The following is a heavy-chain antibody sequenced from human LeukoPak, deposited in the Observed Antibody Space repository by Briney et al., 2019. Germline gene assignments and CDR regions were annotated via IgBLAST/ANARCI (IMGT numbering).Heavy chain of an antibody. CDR3: ARHHPSSAMVTRWFDP. CDR2: IYTSGST. J-gene: IGHJ5*02. Sequence: SETLSLTCTVSGGSISSGSYYWSWIRQPAGKRLEWIGRIYTSGSTNYNPSLKSRVTISVDTSKNQFSLKLSSVTAADTAVYYCARHHPSSAMVTRWFDPWGQGTLVTVSS. CDR1: GGSISSGSYY. V-gene: IGHV4-61*02. D-gene: IGHD5-18*01.